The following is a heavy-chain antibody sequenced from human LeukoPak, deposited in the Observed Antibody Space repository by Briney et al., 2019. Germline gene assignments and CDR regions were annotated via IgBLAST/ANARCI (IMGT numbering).Heavy chain of an antibody. CDR3: ARDGMITAYALDI. D-gene: IGHD3-16*01. Sequence: GGSLRLSCAASEFSFSSHSMNWVRQAPGKGLEWVSTINSSGDYTCYADSVKGRFTISRDNAKNSLYLQMNSLRAEDTAVYYCARDGMITAYALDIWGQGTMVTVSS. J-gene: IGHJ3*02. CDR2: INSSGDYT. CDR1: EFSFSSHS. V-gene: IGHV3-21*01.